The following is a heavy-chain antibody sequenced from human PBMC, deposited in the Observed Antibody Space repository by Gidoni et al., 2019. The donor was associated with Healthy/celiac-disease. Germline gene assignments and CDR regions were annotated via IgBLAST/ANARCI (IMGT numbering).Heavy chain of an antibody. D-gene: IGHD2-8*01. CDR2: ISGSGGST. V-gene: IGHV3-23*01. CDR1: GFTFSSHA. CDR3: AKDGGQYGNVLMVYAWGYNYYYGMDV. Sequence: EVQLLESGGGLVQPGGSLRLSCAASGFTFSSHAMSWVRQAPGKGLEWVSAISGSGGSTYYADSVKGRFTISRDNSKNTLYLQMNSLRAEDTAVYYCAKDGGQYGNVLMVYAWGYNYYYGMDVWGQGTTVTVSS. J-gene: IGHJ6*02.